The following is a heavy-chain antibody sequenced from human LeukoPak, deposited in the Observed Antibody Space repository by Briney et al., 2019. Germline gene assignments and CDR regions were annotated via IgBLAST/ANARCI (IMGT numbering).Heavy chain of an antibody. D-gene: IGHD6-25*01. CDR1: GFTFSDHY. CDR2: TGNKGNAYTT. V-gene: IGHV3-72*01. Sequence: PGGSLRLSCAASGFTFSDHYMDWVRQAPGKGLEWVGRTGNKGNAYTTAYAASVKGRFTISRDDSKNSVYLQMNSLRDEDRAIYYCAKYSVVQRAAGHFDLWGQGTLVTVSS. CDR3: AKYSVVQRAAGHFDL. J-gene: IGHJ4*02.